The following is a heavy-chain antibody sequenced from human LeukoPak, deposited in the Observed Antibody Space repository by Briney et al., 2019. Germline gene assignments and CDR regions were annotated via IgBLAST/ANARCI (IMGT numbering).Heavy chain of an antibody. CDR1: GFNFNRHD. V-gene: IGHV3-30*02. Sequence: PGTSLRLSCAASGFNFNRHDMRWVRQAPGKGLEWVAFIRYDGSKKYYADSVKGRFTISRDNSKNTLYLQRNSLRAEDTAVYYCAKGHGSGSRNDALDIWGQGTMVTVSS. J-gene: IGHJ3*02. CDR2: IRYDGSKK. CDR3: AKGHGSGSRNDALDI. D-gene: IGHD3-10*01.